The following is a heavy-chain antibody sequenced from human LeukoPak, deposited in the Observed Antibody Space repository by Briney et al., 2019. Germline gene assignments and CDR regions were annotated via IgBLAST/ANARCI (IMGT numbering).Heavy chain of an antibody. V-gene: IGHV4-4*07. J-gene: IGHJ2*01. CDR2: IYTSGST. D-gene: IGHD3-10*02. CDR1: GGSISSYY. Sequence: KPSETLSLTCTVSGGSISSYYWSWIRQPAGKGLEWIGRIYTSGSTNYNPSLKSRVTISVDKSKNQFSLKLSSVTAADTAVYYCARVSRVRAAPDWYFDLWGRGTQVTVSS. CDR3: ARVSRVRAAPDWYFDL.